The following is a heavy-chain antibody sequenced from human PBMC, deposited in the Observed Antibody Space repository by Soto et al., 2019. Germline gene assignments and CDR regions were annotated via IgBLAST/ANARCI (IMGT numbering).Heavy chain of an antibody. D-gene: IGHD3-10*01. CDR1: GFTFSSYS. Sequence: EVQLVESGGGLVKPGGSLRLSCAASGFTFSSYSMNWVRQAPGKGLEWVSSISSSSSYIYYADSVKGRFTISRDNAKNSLYLQMISLRAEDTAVYYCARELRGLGNRFDPWGQGTLVTVSS. CDR2: ISSSSSYI. V-gene: IGHV3-21*01. CDR3: ARELRGLGNRFDP. J-gene: IGHJ5*02.